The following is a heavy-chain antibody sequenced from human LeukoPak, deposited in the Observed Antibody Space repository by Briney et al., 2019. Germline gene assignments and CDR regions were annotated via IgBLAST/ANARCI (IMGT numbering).Heavy chain of an antibody. CDR2: INPNSGGT. J-gene: IGHJ3*02. V-gene: IGHV1-2*04. CDR3: ARSSIVVVPAAIAAFDI. D-gene: IGHD2-2*01. CDR1: GHTFTGYY. Sequence: ASVKVSCKASGHTFTGYYMHWVRQAPGQGLEWMGWINPNSGGTNYAQKFQGWVTMTRDTSISTAYMELSRLRSDDTAVYYCARSSIVVVPAAIAAFDIWGQGTMVTVSS.